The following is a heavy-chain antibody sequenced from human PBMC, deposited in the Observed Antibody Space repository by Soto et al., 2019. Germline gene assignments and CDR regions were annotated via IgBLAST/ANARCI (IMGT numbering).Heavy chain of an antibody. J-gene: IGHJ6*02. CDR1: TDYH. V-gene: IGHV1-2*04. CDR2: INPKSGGT. D-gene: IGHD2-8*01. Sequence: TDYHIHWVRQAPGQGLEWLGRINPKSGGTSTAQKFQGWVTMTTDTSISTASMELTRLTSDDTAIYYCARGDSTDCSNGVCSFFYNHDMDVWGQGTTVTVYS. CDR3: ARGDSTDCSNGVCSFFYNHDMDV.